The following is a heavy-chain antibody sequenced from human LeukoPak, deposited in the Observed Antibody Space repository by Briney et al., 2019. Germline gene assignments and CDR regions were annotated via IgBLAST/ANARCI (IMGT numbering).Heavy chain of an antibody. D-gene: IGHD5-24*01. J-gene: IGHJ4*02. Sequence: PGRSLRLSCAASGFTFDDYAMHWVRHAPGKGLEWVSGISWNSGSIGYADSVKGRFTISRDNAKNSLYLQMNCLRAEDTALYYCAKGSRDGYFDYWGQGTLVTVSS. CDR1: GFTFDDYA. CDR3: AKGSRDGYFDY. V-gene: IGHV3-9*01. CDR2: ISWNSGSI.